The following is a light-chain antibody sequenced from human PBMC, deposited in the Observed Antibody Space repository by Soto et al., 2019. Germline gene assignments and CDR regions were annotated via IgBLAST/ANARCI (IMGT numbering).Light chain of an antibody. CDR2: KAS. J-gene: IGKJ1*01. CDR1: QSISSW. CDR3: QQYNSYPWT. Sequence: DIQMAQSPSTLSSSVVERVTITCRASQSISSWLAWYQQKPGKAPKLLIYKASSLESGVPSRFSGSGSGTEFTPTISSLQPDDFATYYCQQYNSYPWTFGQGTKVDIK. V-gene: IGKV1-5*03.